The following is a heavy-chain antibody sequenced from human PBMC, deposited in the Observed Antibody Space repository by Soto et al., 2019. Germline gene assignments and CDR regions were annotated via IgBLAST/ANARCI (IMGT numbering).Heavy chain of an antibody. CDR1: GFTFNNYG. V-gene: IGHV3-21*01. CDR2: VSKSDYT. CDR3: AREDSIIIPAVSDF. J-gene: IGHJ4*02. D-gene: IGHD3-22*01. Sequence: GGSLRLSCSVSGFTFNNYGINWVRQAPGRGLEWVSSVSKSDYTYYSDSVKGRFTISRDNAKNSVSLQMNSLRVEDTAVYYCAREDSIIIPAVSDFWGQGTLVTVSS.